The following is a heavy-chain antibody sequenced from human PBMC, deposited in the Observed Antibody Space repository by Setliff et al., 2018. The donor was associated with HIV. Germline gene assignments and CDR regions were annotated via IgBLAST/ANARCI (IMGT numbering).Heavy chain of an antibody. CDR2: FNPEDGKT. CDR3: ARDRGVYCISSSCYSPVDAFDI. J-gene: IGHJ3*02. Sequence: ASVKVSCKVSGFTLTELSMHWVRQAPGKGLEWMGSFNPEDGKTIYAQKLQGRVTVTTDTSTSTAYMELRSLRSDDTAVYYCARDRGVYCISSSCYSPVDAFDIWGQGTMVTVSS. D-gene: IGHD2-2*01. CDR1: GFTLTELS. V-gene: IGHV1-24*01.